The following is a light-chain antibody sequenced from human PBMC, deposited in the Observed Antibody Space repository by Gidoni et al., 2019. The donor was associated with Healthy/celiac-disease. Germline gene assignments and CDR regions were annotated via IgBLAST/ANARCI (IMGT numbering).Light chain of an antibody. CDR2: SNN. Sequence: QSVLTQPPSASGTPGQRVTISCSGSSSNIGSNTVNWYQQLPGTAPKPLIYSNNQRPSGVPDRFSGSKSGTSASLAISGLQSEDEADYYCAAWDDSLVVFGGGTKLTVL. CDR3: AAWDDSLVV. CDR1: SSNIGSNT. V-gene: IGLV1-44*01. J-gene: IGLJ2*01.